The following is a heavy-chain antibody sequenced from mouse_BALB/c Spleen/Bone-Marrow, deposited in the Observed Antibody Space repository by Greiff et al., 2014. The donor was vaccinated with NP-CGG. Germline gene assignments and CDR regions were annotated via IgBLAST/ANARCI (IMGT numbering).Heavy chain of an antibody. J-gene: IGHJ4*01. Sequence: LQESGSELVRPGASVRLSCKASGYTFTSHWMHWVKQRPGQGLEWIGNIYPGSGSTNYDEKFKSKATLTVDTSSSTAYMQLSSLTSEDSAVYYCTREDYA. CDR2: IYPGSGST. CDR3: TREDYA. V-gene: IGHV1S22*01. CDR1: GYTFTSHW.